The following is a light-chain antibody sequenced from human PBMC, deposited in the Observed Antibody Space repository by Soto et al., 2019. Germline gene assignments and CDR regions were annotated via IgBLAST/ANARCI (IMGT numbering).Light chain of an antibody. V-gene: IGLV2-14*01. Sequence: QSVLTQPASVSGSPGQSITISCTGTSSDVGAYDFVSWYQHYPGKAPKLVTFDVTHRPPGISDRFSGSKSANTASLTISGLQAEDEAFYYCSSYTTRSTLVFVGGTKLTVL. CDR2: DVT. CDR1: SSDVGAYDF. CDR3: SSYTTRSTLV. J-gene: IGLJ2*01.